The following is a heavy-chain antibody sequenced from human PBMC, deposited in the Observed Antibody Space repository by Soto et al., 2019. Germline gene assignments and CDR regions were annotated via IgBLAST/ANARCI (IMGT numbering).Heavy chain of an antibody. Sequence: SETLSVTCTVPGGSISSYYWSWIRQPPGKGLEWIGYIYYSGSTNYNPSLKSRVTISVDTSKNQFSLKLSSVTAADTAVYYCARDSPAAGAFDYWGQGTLVTVSS. CDR2: IYYSGST. D-gene: IGHD6-13*01. CDR1: GGSISSYY. J-gene: IGHJ4*02. CDR3: ARDSPAAGAFDY. V-gene: IGHV4-59*01.